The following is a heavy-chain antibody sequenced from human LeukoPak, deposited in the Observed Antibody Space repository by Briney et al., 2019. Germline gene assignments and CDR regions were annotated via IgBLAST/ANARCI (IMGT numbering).Heavy chain of an antibody. CDR2: TYHSGST. CDR1: GGSISSTNW. CDR3: ATGRQGNY. D-gene: IGHD1-1*01. J-gene: IGHJ3*01. Sequence: SETLSLTCAVSGGSISSTNWWSWVRQPPEKGLEWIGETYHSGSTNYNPSLESRVTMSEDKSKNQFSLKLNSMTAADTAVYYCATGRQGNYWGQGTMVIVSS. V-gene: IGHV4-4*02.